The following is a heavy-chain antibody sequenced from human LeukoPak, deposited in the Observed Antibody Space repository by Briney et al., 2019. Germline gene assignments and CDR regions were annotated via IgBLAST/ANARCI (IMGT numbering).Heavy chain of an antibody. CDR3: ARGPRTTGTTPYYYYMDV. J-gene: IGHJ6*03. Sequence: ASVKVSCKASGYTFTGYYMHWVRQAPGQGLERMGWINPNSGGTNYAQKFQGRVTMTRDTSISTAYMELSRLRSDDTAVYYCARGPRTTGTTPYYYYMDVWGKGTTVTISS. CDR1: GYTFTGYY. V-gene: IGHV1-2*02. CDR2: INPNSGGT. D-gene: IGHD1-1*01.